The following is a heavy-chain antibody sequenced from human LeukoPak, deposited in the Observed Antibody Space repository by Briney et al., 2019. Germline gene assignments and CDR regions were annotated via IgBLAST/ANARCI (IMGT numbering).Heavy chain of an antibody. CDR2: IYYGGSS. CDR3: ARDAGHQLSRRNYYAMDV. Sequence: SETLSLTCTVSGGSISSSSYYWGWIRQPPGKGLEWIGSIYYGGSSYYNPSLKSRVSISVDTSNNQFSLRVNSVTAADTAVYYCARDAGHQLSRRNYYAMDVWGQGTTVTVSS. D-gene: IGHD2-2*01. V-gene: IGHV4-39*07. J-gene: IGHJ6*02. CDR1: GGSISSSSYY.